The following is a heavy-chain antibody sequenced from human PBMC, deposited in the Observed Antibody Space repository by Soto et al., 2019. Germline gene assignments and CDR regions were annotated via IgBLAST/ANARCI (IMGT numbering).Heavy chain of an antibody. CDR2: INHSGST. J-gene: IGHJ5*02. CDR3: ARARGYCSGGSCYRAWFDP. Sequence: SLTCAVYGGSFSGYYWSWIRQPPGKGLEWIGEINHSGSTNYNPSLKSRVTISVDTSKNQFSLKLSSVTAADTAVYYCARARGYCSGGSCYRAWFDPWGQGTLVTVSS. D-gene: IGHD2-15*01. V-gene: IGHV4-34*01. CDR1: GGSFSGYY.